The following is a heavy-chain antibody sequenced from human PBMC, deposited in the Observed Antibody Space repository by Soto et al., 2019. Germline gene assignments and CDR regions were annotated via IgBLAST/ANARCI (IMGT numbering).Heavy chain of an antibody. CDR3: ARDRLSVGPRENDAFDV. CDR1: GFSFSDNL. Sequence: QVQLVQSGAEVRKPGASVNISCRASGFSFSDNLINWVRQAPGQSLEWMGWINPDNGNTRYSQTCQGRVTISRHSSASIAYVEVSDLTSEDTAVYYCARDRLSVGPRENDAFDVWGQGTMVTVSS. CDR2: INPDNGNT. J-gene: IGHJ3*01. D-gene: IGHD2-21*02. V-gene: IGHV1-3*01.